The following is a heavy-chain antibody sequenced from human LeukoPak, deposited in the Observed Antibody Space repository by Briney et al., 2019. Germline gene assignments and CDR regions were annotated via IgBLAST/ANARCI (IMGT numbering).Heavy chain of an antibody. CDR2: IYHSGST. CDR1: GYSISSGYY. V-gene: IGHV4-38-2*01. D-gene: IGHD3-22*01. CDR3: ARGNHYYDSSGYYRAPYNWFDP. Sequence: SETLSLTCAVSGYSISSGYYWGWIRQPPGTGLEWNGSIYHSGSTYYSPSLKSRVNISVDTSKIQCSLKLSSVTAADTAVYYCARGNHYYDSSGYYRAPYNWFDPWGQGTLVTVSS. J-gene: IGHJ5*02.